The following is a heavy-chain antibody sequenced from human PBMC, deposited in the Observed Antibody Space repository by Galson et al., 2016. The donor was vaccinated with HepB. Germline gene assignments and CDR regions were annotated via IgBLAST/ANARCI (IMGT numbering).Heavy chain of an antibody. J-gene: IGHJ3*01. V-gene: IGHV4-4*02. CDR3: AETAWCYAGGCSTFGV. D-gene: IGHD2-15*01. Sequence: SETLSLTCAVSGGSISSNNWWSWLRQSSDKGLEWIGELSQSGRTNYNPSLKSRVTMSVDKSKNQFSLNLTSVTAAATAVYFCAETAWCYAGGCSTFGVWGQGILVTISS. CDR2: LSQSGRT. CDR1: GGSISSNNW.